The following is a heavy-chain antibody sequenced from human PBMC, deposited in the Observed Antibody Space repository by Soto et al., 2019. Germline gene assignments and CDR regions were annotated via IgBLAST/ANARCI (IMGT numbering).Heavy chain of an antibody. Sequence: QVQLVESGGDLVKPGGSLRLSCAASGFTFSDHYMSWIRQAPGKGLEWISYMTRSGSSSSYADSVKGRFTISRDNAKNSLYLQMNSLRGDDTAVYYCARAVSGNYFAVDLWGQGTMVSVSS. CDR1: GFTFSDHY. CDR3: ARAVSGNYFAVDL. J-gene: IGHJ3*01. V-gene: IGHV3-11*01. CDR2: MTRSGSSS. D-gene: IGHD1-26*01.